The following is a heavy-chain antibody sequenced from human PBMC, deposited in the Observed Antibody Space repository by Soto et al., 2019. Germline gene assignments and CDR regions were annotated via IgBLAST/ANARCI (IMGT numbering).Heavy chain of an antibody. D-gene: IGHD3-3*01. CDR2: IYYSGST. CDR3: ARVRRFLEWPSRYYYYGMDV. V-gene: IGHV4-30-4*01. J-gene: IGHJ6*02. Sequence: QVQLQESGPGLVKPSQTLSLTCTVSGGSISSGDYYWSWIRQPPGKGLEWIGYIYYSGSTYYNPSLKSRVTISVDTSKNPFSLKLSSVTAADTAVYYCARVRRFLEWPSRYYYYGMDVWGQGTTVTVSS. CDR1: GGSISSGDYY.